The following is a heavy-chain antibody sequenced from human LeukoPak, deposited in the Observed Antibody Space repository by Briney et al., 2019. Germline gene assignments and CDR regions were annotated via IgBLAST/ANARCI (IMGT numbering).Heavy chain of an antibody. J-gene: IGHJ4*02. CDR1: GGTFSSYA. CDR3: ARETYYYDSSGYPLGYYFDY. V-gene: IGHV1-69*13. D-gene: IGHD3-22*01. Sequence: SVKVSCKASGGTFSSYAISWVRQAPGQGLEWMGGIIPIFGTANYAQKFQGRVTITADESTSTAYMELSSLRSEDTAVYYCARETYYYDSSGYPLGYYFDYWGQGTLVTVSS. CDR2: IIPIFGTA.